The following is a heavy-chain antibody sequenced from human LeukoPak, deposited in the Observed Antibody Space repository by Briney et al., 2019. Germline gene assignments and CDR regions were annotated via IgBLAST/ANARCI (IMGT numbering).Heavy chain of an antibody. CDR3: ARFRDTVNIIDY. CDR1: GGSISSGSYY. J-gene: IGHJ4*02. D-gene: IGHD5-24*01. V-gene: IGHV4-61*02. Sequence: SQTLSLTCTVSGGSISSGSYYWSWIRQPAGKGLEWIGRIYNSGSTIYNPSLKSRVTMSVDTSKNQFSLKLSSVTAADTAVYYCARFRDTVNIIDYWGQGTLVTVSS. CDR2: IYNSGST.